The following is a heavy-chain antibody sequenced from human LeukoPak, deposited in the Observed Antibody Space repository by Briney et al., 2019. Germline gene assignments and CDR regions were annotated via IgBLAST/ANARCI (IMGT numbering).Heavy chain of an antibody. CDR2: ISSSNSYI. J-gene: IGHJ6*03. V-gene: IGHV3-21*01. D-gene: IGHD1-14*01. CDR1: GFTFSSYS. Sequence: GGPLRLSCVASGFTFSSYSMNWVRQAPGKGLEWVSSISSSNSYIWYADSVKGRFTISRDNAKSSLYLQMNSLRAEDTAIYYCVRDKAGTTPYYYYSMDVWGKGTTVTVSS. CDR3: VRDKAGTTPYYYYSMDV.